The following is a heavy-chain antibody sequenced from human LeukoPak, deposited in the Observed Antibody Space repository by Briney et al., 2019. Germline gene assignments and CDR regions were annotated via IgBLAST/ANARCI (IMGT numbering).Heavy chain of an antibody. D-gene: IGHD3-22*01. V-gene: IGHV4-38-2*02. J-gene: IGHJ5*02. CDR1: GYSISSGYY. Sequence: PSETLSLTCTVSGYSISSGYYWGWLRQPPGKGLEWIGSIYHSGSTYYNPSLKSRVTISVDRSKNQFSLKLSSVTAADTAVYYCARDCLFKGYYDSSGWFDPWGQGTLVTVSS. CDR2: IYHSGST. CDR3: ARDCLFKGYYDSSGWFDP.